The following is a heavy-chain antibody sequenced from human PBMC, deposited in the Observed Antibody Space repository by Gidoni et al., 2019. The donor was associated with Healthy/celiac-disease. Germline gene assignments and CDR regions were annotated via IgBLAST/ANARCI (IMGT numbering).Heavy chain of an antibody. Sequence: QVQLVQSGAAVKKPGASVKVSCKVSGYTLTELSMHWVRQAPGKGLEWMGGFAPEDGETIYAQKFQGRVTMTEDTSTDTAYMELSSLRSEDTAVYYCATGVRGNDSSGYFRRDYWGQGTLVTVSS. CDR2: FAPEDGET. CDR1: GYTLTELS. D-gene: IGHD3-22*01. V-gene: IGHV1-24*01. J-gene: IGHJ4*02. CDR3: ATGVRGNDSSGYFRRDY.